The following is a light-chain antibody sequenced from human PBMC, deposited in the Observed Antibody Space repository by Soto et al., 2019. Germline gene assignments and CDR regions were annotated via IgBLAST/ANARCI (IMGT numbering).Light chain of an antibody. J-gene: IGKJ1*01. CDR1: QSISSW. CDR3: QQSYSTPRT. Sequence: DIQMTQSPSTLSASVGDRVTITCRASQSISSWLAWYQRKPGEAPKLLIYVASSLQSGVPSRFSGSGSGTDFTLTISSLQPEDFATYYCQQSYSTPRTFGLGTKVDIK. CDR2: VAS. V-gene: IGKV1-39*01.